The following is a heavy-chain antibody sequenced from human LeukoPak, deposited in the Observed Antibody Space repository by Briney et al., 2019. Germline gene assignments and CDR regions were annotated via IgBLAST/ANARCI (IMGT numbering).Heavy chain of an antibody. J-gene: IGHJ3*02. V-gene: IGHV4-39*07. CDR1: GGSISSSSYY. CDR2: IYYSGST. D-gene: IGHD2-2*01. Sequence: SETLSLTYTVSGGSISSSSYYWGWIRQPPGKGLEWIGSIYYSGSTYYNPSLKSRVTISVDTSKNQFSLKLSSVTAADTAVYYCARSTPSHAFDIWGQGTMVTVSS. CDR3: ARSTPSHAFDI.